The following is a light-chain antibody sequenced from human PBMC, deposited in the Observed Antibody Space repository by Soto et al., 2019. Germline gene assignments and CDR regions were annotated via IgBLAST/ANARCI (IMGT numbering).Light chain of an antibody. Sequence: QPASVSGSPGQSITVSCTGTSSDVGGYNFVSWYQQHPGKAPKLMIYEVSNRPSGVSNRFSGSKSGNTASLTISGLQPEDEADYYCNSYTSSGYVFGAGTKLTVL. CDR1: SSDVGGYNF. CDR3: NSYTSSGYV. CDR2: EVS. V-gene: IGLV2-14*01. J-gene: IGLJ1*01.